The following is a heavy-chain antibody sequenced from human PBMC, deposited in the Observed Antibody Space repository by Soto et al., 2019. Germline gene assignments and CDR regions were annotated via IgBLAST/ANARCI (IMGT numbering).Heavy chain of an antibody. CDR1: GGSISSYY. J-gene: IGHJ5*02. Sequence: SETLSLTCTVSGGSISSYYWSWIRQPPGKGLEWIGYIYYSGSTNYNPSLKSRVTISVDTSKNQFSLKLSSVTAADTAVEYCASTYIAVAGRDWFDPWGQGTLVTVS. V-gene: IGHV4-59*01. D-gene: IGHD6-19*01. CDR2: IYYSGST. CDR3: ASTYIAVAGRDWFDP.